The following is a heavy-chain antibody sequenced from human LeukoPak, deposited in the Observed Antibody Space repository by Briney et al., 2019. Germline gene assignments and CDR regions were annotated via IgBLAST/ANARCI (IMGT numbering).Heavy chain of an antibody. CDR3: AGGSYYAVDYFDY. CDR2: IYHSGST. J-gene: IGHJ4*02. Sequence: SETLSLTCAVSGGSISSGGYSWSWIRQPPGKGLEWIGYIYHSGSTYYNPSLRSRVTISVDRSKNQFSLKLSSVTAADTAVYYCAGGSYYAVDYFDYWGQGTLVTVSS. D-gene: IGHD1-26*01. V-gene: IGHV4-30-2*01. CDR1: GGSISSGGYS.